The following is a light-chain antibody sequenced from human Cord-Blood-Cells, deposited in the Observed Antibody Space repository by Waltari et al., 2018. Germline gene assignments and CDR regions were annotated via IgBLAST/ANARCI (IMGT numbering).Light chain of an antibody. J-gene: IGKJ2*01. CDR3: QQSYNTPYT. CDR2: AAS. CDR1: QSISSY. V-gene: IGKV1-39*01. Sequence: DIQMTQSPSSLSASVGDRVTITCRASQSISSYLNWYQQKPGKDPKLLIYAASSLQSGVPSRFSGSGAGTDFTLTISSLQPEDFATYYCQQSYNTPYTFGQGTKLEIK.